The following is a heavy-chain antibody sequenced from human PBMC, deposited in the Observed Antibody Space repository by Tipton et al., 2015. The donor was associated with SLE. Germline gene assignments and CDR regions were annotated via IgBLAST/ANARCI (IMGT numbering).Heavy chain of an antibody. D-gene: IGHD3-16*01. J-gene: IGHJ4*02. CDR1: GFTFSDYN. CDR3: TRAQFDNIWGSYALDY. V-gene: IGHV3-11*01. CDR2: ISSGGTNI. Sequence: SLRLSCEASGFTFSDYNMSWIRQAPGKGLEWVSYISSGGTNIFFADSVRGRFTISRDNAKNTLYLQMNRLRAEDTAVYYCTRAQFDNIWGSYALDYWGQGSLVTVSS.